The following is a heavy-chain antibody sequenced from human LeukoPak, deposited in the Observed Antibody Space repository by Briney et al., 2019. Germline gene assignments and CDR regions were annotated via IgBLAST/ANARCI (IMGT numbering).Heavy chain of an antibody. CDR1: GGSISSYY. CDR3: ARLNGGP. D-gene: IGHD3-10*01. Sequence: TSETLSLTCTVSGGSISSYYWSWIRQPPGKGLEWIGYIYYSGSTNYNPSLKSRVTISVDTSKNQFTLKLISVTAADTAVCYCARLNGGPWGQGTLVTVSS. V-gene: IGHV4-59*08. J-gene: IGHJ5*02. CDR2: IYYSGST.